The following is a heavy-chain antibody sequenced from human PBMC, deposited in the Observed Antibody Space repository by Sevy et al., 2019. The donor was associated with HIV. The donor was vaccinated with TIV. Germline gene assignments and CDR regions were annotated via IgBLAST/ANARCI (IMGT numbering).Heavy chain of an antibody. CDR1: GGSFSGYY. CDR2: INHRGST. V-gene: IGHV4-34*01. Sequence: SETLSLTCAVYGGSFSGYYWSWIRQPPGKGLEWIGEINHRGSTIYNPSLKSRVTISIDTSKNQFSLKLSSVTAADTAVYYCARVGELVVVVPAAYYFDYWGQGTLVTVSS. CDR3: ARVGELVVVVPAAYYFDY. D-gene: IGHD2-2*01. J-gene: IGHJ4*02.